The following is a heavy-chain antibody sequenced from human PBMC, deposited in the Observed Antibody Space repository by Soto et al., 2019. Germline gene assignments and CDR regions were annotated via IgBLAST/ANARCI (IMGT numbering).Heavy chain of an antibody. D-gene: IGHD2-15*01. CDR3: ARGPGFPYYYMDV. V-gene: IGHV3-74*01. J-gene: IGHJ6*03. CDR1: GFTFSSYW. CDR2: INSDGSST. Sequence: GESLKISCAASGFTFSSYWMHWVRQAPGKGLVWVSRINSDGSSTSYADSVKGRFTISRDNAKNTLYLQMNSLRAEDTAVYYCARGPGFPYYYMDVWGKGTTVTVSS.